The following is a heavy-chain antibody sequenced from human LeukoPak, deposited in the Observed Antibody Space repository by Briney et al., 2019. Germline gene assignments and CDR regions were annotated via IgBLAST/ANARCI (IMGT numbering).Heavy chain of an antibody. V-gene: IGHV4-59*01. CDR3: ARSRMRWFDP. CDR1: GGSISSYY. CDR2: IYHSGST. D-gene: IGHD2-8*01. J-gene: IGHJ5*02. Sequence: SETLSLTCTVSGGSISSYYWSWIRQPPGKGLEWIGYIYHSGSTNYNPSLKSRVTISVDTSKNQFSLKLSSVTAADTAVYYCARSRMRWFDPWGQGTLVTVSS.